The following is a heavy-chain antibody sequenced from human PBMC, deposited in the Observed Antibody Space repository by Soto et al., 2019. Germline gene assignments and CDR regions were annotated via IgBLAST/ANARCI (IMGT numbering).Heavy chain of an antibody. V-gene: IGHV3-13*05. CDR3: ARGGDNWNGGDGMDV. Sequence: GSLRLSCAASGFTFSSYDMHWVRQATGKGLEWVSAIGTAGYPYYPGSVKGRFTISRENAKNSLYLQMNSLRAGDTAVYYCARGGDNWNGGDGMDVWGQGTTVTVSS. CDR1: GFTFSSYD. CDR2: IGTAGYP. D-gene: IGHD1-1*01. J-gene: IGHJ6*02.